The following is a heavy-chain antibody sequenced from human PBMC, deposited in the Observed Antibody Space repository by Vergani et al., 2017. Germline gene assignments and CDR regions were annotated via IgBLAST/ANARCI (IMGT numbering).Heavy chain of an antibody. D-gene: IGHD3-22*01. CDR3: ARLYGRDSSGSKYFDY. CDR1: GYSFTNYW. CDR2: IYPGDSDT. Sequence: EVQLVQSGAEVKKPGESLKISCKGSGYSFTNYWIAWVRQMPGKGLEWMGIIYPGDSDTRYSPSFQGQVTISVDKSISTAYLQRSSLRASDSAMYYCARLYGRDSSGSKYFDYWGQGTLVTVSS. V-gene: IGHV5-51*01. J-gene: IGHJ4*02.